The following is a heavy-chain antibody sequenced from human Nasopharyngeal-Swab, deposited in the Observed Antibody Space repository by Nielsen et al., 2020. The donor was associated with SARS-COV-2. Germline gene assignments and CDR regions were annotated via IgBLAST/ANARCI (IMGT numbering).Heavy chain of an antibody. Sequence: ASVKVSCKASGYTFSNYAMNWVRQAPGQGLEWMGWISVYNGNTNYAQEFQGRVTMTTDTSTSTAYMELRSLRSDDTAVYYCARKHSIAFDYWGQGTPATVSS. CDR3: ARKHSIAFDY. D-gene: IGHD2-21*01. J-gene: IGHJ4*02. CDR1: GYTFSNYA. CDR2: ISVYNGNT. V-gene: IGHV1-18*01.